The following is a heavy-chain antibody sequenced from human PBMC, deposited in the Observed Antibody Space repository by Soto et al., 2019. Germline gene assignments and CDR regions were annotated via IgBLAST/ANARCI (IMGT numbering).Heavy chain of an antibody. CDR3: AVLNGGGYFDN. Sequence: PGGSLRLSCTASGFIRIDYYMSWIRQATGKGLEWVSYIRSSGSSGSSTYHADSVKGRFTISRDNAKNSLYLQMDSLRAEDTAVYFCAVLNGGGYFDNWGQGALVTVSS. J-gene: IGHJ4*02. CDR2: IRSSGSSGSST. D-gene: IGHD2-15*01. V-gene: IGHV3-11*01. CDR1: GFIRIDYY.